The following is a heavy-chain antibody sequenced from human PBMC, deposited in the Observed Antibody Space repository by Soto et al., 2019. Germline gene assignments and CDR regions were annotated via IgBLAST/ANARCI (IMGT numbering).Heavy chain of an antibody. CDR3: ARVGKSSSSQANNYLDG. CDR2: INPSGST. Sequence: SETLSLTCAVYGGSFSDYYWSWIRQPPGKGLEWIGEINPSGSTNYNPSLKSRVTISVDTSKNQFSLRLSSVTAADTAVYYCARVGKSSSSQANNYLDGWGKGTTVTVSS. D-gene: IGHD6-6*01. V-gene: IGHV4-34*01. CDR1: GGSFSDYY. J-gene: IGHJ6*03.